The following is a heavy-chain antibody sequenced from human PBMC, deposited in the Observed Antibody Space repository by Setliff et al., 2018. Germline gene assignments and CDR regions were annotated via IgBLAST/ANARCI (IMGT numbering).Heavy chain of an antibody. CDR1: GYTFTSYD. V-gene: IGHV1-8*03. CDR2: MNPSSGRT. D-gene: IGHD1-26*01. CDR3: ASWWEGAFDI. Sequence: ASVKVSCKASGYTFTSYDINWVRQATGQGLEWMGWMNPSSGRTSYAQKFQGRVTITADKSTSTAYMELSSLRSEDTAVYYCASWWEGAFDIWGQGTMVTVSS. J-gene: IGHJ3*02.